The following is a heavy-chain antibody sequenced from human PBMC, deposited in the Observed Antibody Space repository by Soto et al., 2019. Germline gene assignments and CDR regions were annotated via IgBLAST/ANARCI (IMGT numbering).Heavy chain of an antibody. D-gene: IGHD6-13*01. Sequence: PEETLSLTCAVYGGSFSGYYWSWIRQPPGKGLEWIGEINHSGSTNYNPSLKSRVTISVDTSKNQFSLKLSSVTAADTAVYYCARLAAAGIYYYYYMDVWGKGTTVTVSS. V-gene: IGHV4-34*01. CDR3: ARLAAAGIYYYYYMDV. CDR1: GGSFSGYY. J-gene: IGHJ6*03. CDR2: INHSGST.